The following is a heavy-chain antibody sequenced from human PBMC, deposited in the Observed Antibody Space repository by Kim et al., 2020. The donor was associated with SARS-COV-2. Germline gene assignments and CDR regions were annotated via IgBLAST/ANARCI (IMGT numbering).Heavy chain of an antibody. CDR2: IRSGGDII. CDR1: GFTFRSYS. J-gene: IGHJ4*02. V-gene: IGHV3-48*02. CDR3: ARGVQYSFDY. Sequence: GGSLRLSCAASGFTFRSYSMNWVRQAPGKGLEWVSYIRSGGDIIFYADSVKGRFTISRDDAKNSLYLQMNSLRDEDTAIYYCARGVQYSFDYWGQGILVTVSS. D-gene: IGHD4-4*01.